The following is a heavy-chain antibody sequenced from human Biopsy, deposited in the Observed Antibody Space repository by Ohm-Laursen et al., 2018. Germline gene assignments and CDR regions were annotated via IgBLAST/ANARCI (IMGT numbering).Heavy chain of an antibody. D-gene: IGHD6-19*01. J-gene: IGHJ4*02. CDR3: GSSIHLGY. CDR2: VTGSGRST. CDR1: GFSFENYV. Sequence: SLRLSCSASGFSFENYVMKWFRQGPGKGLEWVSVVTGSGRSTYYTDSVKGRFSISRDNSKNTLYLQMNGLRAEDTGVYYCGSSIHLGYWGRGTLVTVSS. V-gene: IGHV3-23*01.